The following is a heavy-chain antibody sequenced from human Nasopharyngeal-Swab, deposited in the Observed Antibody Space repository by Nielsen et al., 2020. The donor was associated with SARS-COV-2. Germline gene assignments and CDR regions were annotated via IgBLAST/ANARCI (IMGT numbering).Heavy chain of an antibody. V-gene: IGHV4-34*01. CDR3: ATTGYSSVYYVH. D-gene: IGHD6-25*01. CDR1: GGSFSRYY. CDR2: INHSGST. J-gene: IGHJ4*02. Sequence: SETLSPTCGVYGGSFSRYYWSWIRQPPGKGLEWIGEINHSGSTNYNPSLESRVALSVDTSKNQFSLNLISVTAADTAVYYCATTGYSSVYYVHWGQGVLVTVSS.